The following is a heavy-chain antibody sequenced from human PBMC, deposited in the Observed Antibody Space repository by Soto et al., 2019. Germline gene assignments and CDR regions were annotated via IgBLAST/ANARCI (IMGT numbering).Heavy chain of an antibody. CDR1: GFTFSSYW. J-gene: IGHJ6*02. D-gene: IGHD6-6*01. Sequence: EVQLVESGGGLVQPGGSLRLSCVDSGFTFSSYWMSWVRQAPVKGLEWVGNIKQDGSEENYVDSVKGRFTISRENXXXXXXXXXXXXXXXXXXXXXXARIAASGRGWDVWGQGTTVVVSS. CDR2: IKQDGSEE. CDR3: ARIAASGRGWDV. V-gene: IGHV3-7*01.